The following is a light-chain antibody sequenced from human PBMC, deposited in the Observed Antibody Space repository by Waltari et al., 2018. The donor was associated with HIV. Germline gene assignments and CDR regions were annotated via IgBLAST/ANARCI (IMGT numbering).Light chain of an antibody. CDR2: QDR. CDR3: QAWGNNTVV. J-gene: IGLJ2*01. V-gene: IGLV3-1*01. Sequence: SYDLTQAPSLSVSPGQAAKILCSGFNLSNNYVSWYQQKPGQSPLLLIFQDRKRPSGFPERFSGSSSGNTATLTISGTQSVDEADYFCQAWGNNTVVFGGGTKLTVL. CDR1: NLSNNY.